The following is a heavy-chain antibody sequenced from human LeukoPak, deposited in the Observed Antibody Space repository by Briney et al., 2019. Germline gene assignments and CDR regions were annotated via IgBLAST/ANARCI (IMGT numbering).Heavy chain of an antibody. V-gene: IGHV4-59*08. CDR1: GGSIRSYY. D-gene: IGHD3-22*01. J-gene: IGHJ4*02. Sequence: PSQTLSLTCTVSGGSIRSYYWSWIRQSPGKGLEWIGYIYYSGSTNYNPSLKSRVTISVDTSKNQFSLRLSSVTAADTAVYYCARQTTLDSSGIDYWGQGTLVTVSS. CDR3: ARQTTLDSSGIDY. CDR2: IYYSGST.